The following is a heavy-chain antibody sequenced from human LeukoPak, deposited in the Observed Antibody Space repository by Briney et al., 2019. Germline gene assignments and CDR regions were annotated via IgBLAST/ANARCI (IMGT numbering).Heavy chain of an antibody. Sequence: PGGSLRLSCVASGFTISDYYMNWIRQAPGKGLEWLSYISTSGTTIYYADSVKGRFTISRDNAKNSVYLQMNSLRAEDTAVYYCARDLEGAKWELYSEFDYWGQGTLVTVSS. CDR3: ARDLEGAKWELYSEFDY. CDR2: ISTSGTTI. V-gene: IGHV3-11*04. J-gene: IGHJ4*02. D-gene: IGHD1-26*01. CDR1: GFTISDYY.